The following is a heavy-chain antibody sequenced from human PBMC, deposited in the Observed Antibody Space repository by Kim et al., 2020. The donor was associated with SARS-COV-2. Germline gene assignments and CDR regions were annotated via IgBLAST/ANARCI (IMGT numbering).Heavy chain of an antibody. CDR2: TYYRSKWYN. Sequence: SQTLSLTCAISGDSVSSNSATWNWIRRSPSRGLEWLGRTYYRSKWYNDYAVSVQSRITVNPDTSKNQFSLQLNSVTPEDTAVYYCARENYYFDLWGRGTLVTVSS. CDR3: ARENYYFDL. V-gene: IGHV6-1*01. D-gene: IGHD1-7*01. J-gene: IGHJ2*01. CDR1: GDSVSSNSAT.